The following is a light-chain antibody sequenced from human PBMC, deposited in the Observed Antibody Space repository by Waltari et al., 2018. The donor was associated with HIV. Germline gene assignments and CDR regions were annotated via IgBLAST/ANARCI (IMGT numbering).Light chain of an antibody. J-gene: IGLJ2*01. CDR2: ENN. V-gene: IGLV1-51*02. CDR3: GTWDRSLSAGV. CDR1: SPRLGNTD. Sequence: QSVLTQPPSVSPAPGQTVPISCSVSSPRLGNTDLSWYHTRPGTAPKLLIYENNKRPSGIPDRFSGSKSGTSATLGITGLQTGDEADYYCGTWDRSLSAGVFGGGTKLTVL.